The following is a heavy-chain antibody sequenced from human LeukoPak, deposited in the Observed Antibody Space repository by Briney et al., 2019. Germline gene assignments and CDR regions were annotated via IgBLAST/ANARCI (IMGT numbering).Heavy chain of an antibody. CDR3: TKDATASPYFHWFDN. V-gene: IGHV3-23*01. CDR2: ISSGDRT. D-gene: IGHD3-9*01. J-gene: IGHJ4*02. CDR1: GFTFSSYA. Sequence: GGSLRLSCAASGFTFSSYAMNWVRQAPGKGLEWVAGISSGDRTFHAESVKGRFTISRDKSKDTLYLQMNSLRAEDTAVYYCTKDATASPYFHWFDNWGQGTQVIVSS.